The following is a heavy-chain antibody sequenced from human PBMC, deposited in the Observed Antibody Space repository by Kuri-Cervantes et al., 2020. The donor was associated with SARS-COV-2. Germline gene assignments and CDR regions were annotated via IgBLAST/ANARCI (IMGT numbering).Heavy chain of an antibody. CDR3: ARSRGAIFAVIFNYIDY. J-gene: IGHJ4*02. D-gene: IGHD3-3*01. V-gene: IGHV4-59*11. CDR2: IYYNGST. Sequence: SETLSLTCTVSGGSISSHYWSWIRQPPGKGLEWIGYIYYNGSTNYSPSLKSRVTISVDTSKNQFSLKLSSVTAADTAVYYCARSRGAIFAVIFNYIDYWGQGTLVTVSS. CDR1: GGSISSHY.